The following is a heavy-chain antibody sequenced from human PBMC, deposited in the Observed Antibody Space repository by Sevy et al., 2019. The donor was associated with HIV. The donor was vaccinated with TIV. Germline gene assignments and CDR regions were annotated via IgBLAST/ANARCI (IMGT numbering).Heavy chain of an antibody. CDR2: ISGSGGST. Sequence: GGSLRLSCAASGFTFSSYAMSWVRQAPGKGLELVSAISGSGGSTYYADSVKGRFTISRDNSKNTLYLQMNSLRAEDTAVYYCAKDPYYYDSSGPENWFDPWGQGTLVTVSS. J-gene: IGHJ5*02. D-gene: IGHD3-22*01. CDR1: GFTFSSYA. V-gene: IGHV3-23*01. CDR3: AKDPYYYDSSGPENWFDP.